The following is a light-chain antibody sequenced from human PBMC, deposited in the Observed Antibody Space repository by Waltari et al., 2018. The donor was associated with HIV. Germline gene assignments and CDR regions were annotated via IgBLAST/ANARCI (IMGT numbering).Light chain of an antibody. CDR3: SSYSTAANVV. CDR2: EIS. CDR1: TSDIGGYNF. V-gene: IGLV2-14*01. J-gene: IGLJ2*01. Sequence: QSALAQPASVSGSPGQSITMSCTGPTSDIGGYNFVSWSQQHPGKVPKVLIYEISNRPSGVSTRVAGSKSGNTASLTISGLQTEDEADYYCSSYSTAANVVFGGGTKLTVL.